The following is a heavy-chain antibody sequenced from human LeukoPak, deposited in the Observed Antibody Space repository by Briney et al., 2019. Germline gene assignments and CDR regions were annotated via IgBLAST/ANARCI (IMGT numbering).Heavy chain of an antibody. Sequence: SETLSLTCTVSGGSISGYYWTWIRQPPGKGLEWIGHIYYSGTTNYNPSLDSRVTISVDTSKNQFSLKLSSVTAADTAVYYCARRGKDFWSGYYNPYYYYMDVWGKGTTVAVSS. CDR1: GGSISGYY. J-gene: IGHJ6*03. CDR2: IYYSGTT. CDR3: ARRGKDFWSGYYNPYYYYMDV. D-gene: IGHD3-3*01. V-gene: IGHV4-59*12.